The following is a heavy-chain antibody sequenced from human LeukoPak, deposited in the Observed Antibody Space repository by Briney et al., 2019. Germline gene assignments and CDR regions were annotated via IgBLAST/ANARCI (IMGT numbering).Heavy chain of an antibody. CDR2: IYTSGST. CDR1: GGSISSYY. D-gene: IGHD1-26*01. J-gene: IGHJ3*02. V-gene: IGHV4-4*07. CDR3: ARALLTTPPAAFDI. Sequence: SETLSLTCTVSGGSISSYYWSWIRQPAGKGLEGIGRIYTSGSTNYNPSLKSRVTMSVDTSKNQFSLKRSSVTAAYTSVYYCARALLTTPPAAFDIWGQGTMVTVSS.